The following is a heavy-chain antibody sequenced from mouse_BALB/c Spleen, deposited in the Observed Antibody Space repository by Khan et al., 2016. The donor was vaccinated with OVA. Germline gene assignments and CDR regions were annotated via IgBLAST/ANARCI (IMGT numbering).Heavy chain of an antibody. CDR2: ISYSGNT. CDR1: GYSITSDYA. Sequence: EVKLLESGPGLVKPSQSLSLICTVTGYSITSDYAWNWIRQFPGNKLEWMGFISYSGNTNYNPSLKSRISITRDTSKNQFFLHLNSVTTEDTATXYCARVYGEDFDYWGQGTTLTVSS. CDR3: ARVYGEDFDY. V-gene: IGHV3-2*02. J-gene: IGHJ2*01. D-gene: IGHD1-1*01.